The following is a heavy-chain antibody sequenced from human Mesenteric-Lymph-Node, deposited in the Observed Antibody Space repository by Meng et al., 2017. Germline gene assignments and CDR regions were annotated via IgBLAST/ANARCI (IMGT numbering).Heavy chain of an antibody. CDR3: ARGISAAAAGPAGY. J-gene: IGHJ4*02. CDR1: GVSVSSSTW. D-gene: IGHD6-13*01. V-gene: IGHV4-4*02. Sequence: GSLRLSCAVSGVSVSSSTWWSWVRQPPGKGLEWIGEIYHSGSTNYNPSLKSRVTISLDKSENQFSLRLSSVTAADTAVYYCARGISAAAAGPAGYWGQGTLVTVSS. CDR2: IYHSGST.